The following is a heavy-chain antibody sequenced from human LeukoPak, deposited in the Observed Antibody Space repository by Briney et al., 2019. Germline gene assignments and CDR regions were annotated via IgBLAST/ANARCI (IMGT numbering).Heavy chain of an antibody. V-gene: IGHV4-30-4*07. Sequence: SETLSLTCAVSGGSISSGGYSWSWIRQPPGKGLEWIGYIYYSGSTYYNPSLKSRVTISVDTSKNQFSLKLSSVTAADTAVYYCARDSVYTGSSLDYWGQGTLVTVSS. CDR1: GGSISSGGYS. D-gene: IGHD1-26*01. J-gene: IGHJ4*02. CDR2: IYYSGST. CDR3: ARDSVYTGSSLDY.